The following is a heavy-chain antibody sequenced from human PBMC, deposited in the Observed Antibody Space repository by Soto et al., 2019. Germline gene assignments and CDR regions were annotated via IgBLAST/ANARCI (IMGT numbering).Heavy chain of an antibody. CDR3: ARAYEETEGWFDP. CDR2: IYYSGST. Sequence: SETLSLTCTVSGGSISSGDYYWSWIRQPPGKGLEWIGYIYYSGSTYYNPSLKSRVTISVDTSKNQFSLKLSSVTAADTAVYYCARAYEETEGWFDPWGQGTLVTVSS. V-gene: IGHV4-30-4*01. J-gene: IGHJ5*02. CDR1: GGSISSGDYY. D-gene: IGHD1-1*01.